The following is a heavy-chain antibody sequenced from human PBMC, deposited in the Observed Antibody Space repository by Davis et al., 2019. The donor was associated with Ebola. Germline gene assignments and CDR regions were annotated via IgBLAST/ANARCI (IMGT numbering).Heavy chain of an antibody. CDR1: GFTFSSYG. CDR3: AKGPGYFDWYPDY. J-gene: IGHJ4*02. D-gene: IGHD3-9*01. Sequence: PGGSLRLSCAASGFTFSSYGMHWVRQAPGKGLERVAVISYDGSNKYYADSVKGRFTISRDNSKNTLYLQMNSLRAEDTAVYYCAKGPGYFDWYPDYWGQGTLVTVSS. CDR2: ISYDGSNK. V-gene: IGHV3-30*18.